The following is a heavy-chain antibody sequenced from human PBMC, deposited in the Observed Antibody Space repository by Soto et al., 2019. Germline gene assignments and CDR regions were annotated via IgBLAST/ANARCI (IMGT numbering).Heavy chain of an antibody. V-gene: IGHV4-31*03. CDR3: GRTLYGDNVDY. CDR2: IYYSGST. J-gene: IGHJ4*02. Sequence: SETLSLTCTVSGGSISSGGYYWSWIRQHPGKGLEWIGYIYYSGSTYYNPSLKSRVTISVDTSKNQFSLKLSSVTAADTAVYYCGRTLYGDNVDYWGQGTLVPVSS. D-gene: IGHD4-17*01. CDR1: GGSISSGGYY.